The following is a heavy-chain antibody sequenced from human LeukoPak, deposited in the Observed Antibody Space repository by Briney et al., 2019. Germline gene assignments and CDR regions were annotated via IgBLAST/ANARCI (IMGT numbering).Heavy chain of an antibody. J-gene: IGHJ3*02. D-gene: IGHD4-23*01. Sequence: SETLSLTCTVSGGSISSYYWSWIQQPQGKGLEWIGYIYYSGSTNYNPSLKSRVTISVDTSKNQFSLKLSSVTAADTAVYYCARIDFDYGGNPYAFDIWGQGTMVTVSS. CDR3: ARIDFDYGGNPYAFDI. CDR2: IYYSGST. CDR1: GGSISSYY. V-gene: IGHV4-59*01.